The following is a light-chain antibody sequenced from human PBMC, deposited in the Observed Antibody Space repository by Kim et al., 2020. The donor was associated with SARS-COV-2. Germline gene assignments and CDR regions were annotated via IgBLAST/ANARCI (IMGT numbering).Light chain of an antibody. CDR3: QTWATASYV. CDR1: SGHISYA. Sequence: QLVLTQSPSASASLGASVKLTCTLSSGHISYAIAWHQQQPEKGPRYIMKLNSDGNHTKGDAIPDRFSGSSSGAERFLTISSLQSEDEADYYCQTWATASYVFGPGTKVTVL. J-gene: IGLJ1*01. CDR2: LNSDGNH. V-gene: IGLV4-69*01.